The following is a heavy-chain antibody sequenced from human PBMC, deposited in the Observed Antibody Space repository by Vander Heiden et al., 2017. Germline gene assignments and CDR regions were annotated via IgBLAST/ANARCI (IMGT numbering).Heavy chain of an antibody. Sequence: EVQLVESGGDLVQPGRSLRLSCAASGFSFDNYAMHWVRQAPGKGLEWVSGIGWAGGSIGYADSGKGRFTISRDNAKNTLFLQMNSLRPEDTALYYCARVGARRDFYYGLDLWGQGTTVPVSS. CDR2: IGWAGGSI. CDR1: GFSFDNYA. J-gene: IGHJ6*02. CDR3: ARVGARRDFYYGLDL. V-gene: IGHV3-9*01. D-gene: IGHD1-26*01.